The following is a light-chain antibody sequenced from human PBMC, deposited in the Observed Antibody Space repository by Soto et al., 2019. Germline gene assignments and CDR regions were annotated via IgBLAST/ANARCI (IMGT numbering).Light chain of an antibody. CDR3: ATWDSSLGAVV. Sequence: QSVLTQPPSVSAAPGQKVTISCSGSSFNIGGNYVSWYVQLPGTAPKFLIYGNNKRPSGIPDRFSGSKSGTSATLGIIGLQTEDEADYYCATWDSSLGAVVFGGGTKLTVL. J-gene: IGLJ3*02. CDR1: SFNIGGNY. V-gene: IGLV1-51*01. CDR2: GNN.